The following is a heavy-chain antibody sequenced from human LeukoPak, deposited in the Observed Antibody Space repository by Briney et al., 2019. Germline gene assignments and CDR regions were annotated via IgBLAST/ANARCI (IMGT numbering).Heavy chain of an antibody. CDR2: INPNSGGT. CDR1: GYTFTGYY. D-gene: IGHD3-22*01. CDR3: ASHYYDSSEQHDD. Sequence: ASVKVSCKASGYTFTGYYMHWVRQAPGQGLEWMGRINPNSGGTNYAQKFQGRVTMTRDTSISTAYMELSRLRSDDTAVYYCASHYYDSSEQHDDWGQGTLVTVSS. V-gene: IGHV1-2*06. J-gene: IGHJ4*02.